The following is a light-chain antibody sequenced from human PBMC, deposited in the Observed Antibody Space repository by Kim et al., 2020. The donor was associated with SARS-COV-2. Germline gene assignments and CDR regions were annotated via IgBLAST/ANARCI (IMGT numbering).Light chain of an antibody. CDR1: TGAVTSDHF. J-gene: IGLJ2*01. CDR3: LLSYSDSRV. Sequence: PGGTVTPTCDSSTGAVTSDHFPDWFQQKPGQAPRTLIYDTGNRHSWTPARFSGSLLGGKAALTLSAAQAEDDADYYCLLSYSDSRVFGGGTKLTVL. V-gene: IGLV7-46*01. CDR2: DTG.